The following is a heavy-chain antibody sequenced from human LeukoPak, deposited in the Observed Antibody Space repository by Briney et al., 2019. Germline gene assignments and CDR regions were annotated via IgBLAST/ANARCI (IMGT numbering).Heavy chain of an antibody. J-gene: IGHJ5*02. V-gene: IGHV4-39*07. Sequence: PSETLSLTCTVSGGSISSSSYYWGWIRQPPGKGLEWIGSIYYSGSTYYNPSLKSRVTISVDTSKNQFSLKLSSVTAADTAVYYCARDGSTVTYNWFDPWGQGTLVTVSS. CDR2: IYYSGST. D-gene: IGHD4-17*01. CDR3: ARDGSTVTYNWFDP. CDR1: GGSISSSSYY.